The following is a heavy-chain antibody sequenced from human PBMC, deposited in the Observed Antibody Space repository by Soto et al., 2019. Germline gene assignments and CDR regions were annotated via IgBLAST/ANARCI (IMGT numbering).Heavy chain of an antibody. CDR2: IYPSDSDT. CDR1: GYHFTNYW. D-gene: IGHD3-10*01. CDR3: SRHEGIYHGMDV. Sequence: GESLKISCKGSGYHFTNYWIGWVRQMTGKGLEWMGFIYPSDSDTRYSPSFQGQVTISADKSISTAYLQWSSLKASDTAMYYWSRHEGIYHGMDVRGQGTTVTVSS. V-gene: IGHV5-51*01. J-gene: IGHJ6*02.